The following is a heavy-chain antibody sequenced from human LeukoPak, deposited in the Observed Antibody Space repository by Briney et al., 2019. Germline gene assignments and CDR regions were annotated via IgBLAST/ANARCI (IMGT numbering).Heavy chain of an antibody. CDR3: ARLPSWDYVWGSYRYEDAFDI. Sequence: SETLSLTCTVSGGSISSGGYYWSWIRQHPGKGLEWIGYIYYSGSTYYNPSLKSRVTISVDTSKNQFSLKLSSVTAADTAVYYCARLPSWDYVWGSYRYEDAFDIWGQGTMVTVSS. V-gene: IGHV4-39*01. CDR2: IYYSGST. CDR1: GGSISSGGYY. J-gene: IGHJ3*02. D-gene: IGHD3-16*02.